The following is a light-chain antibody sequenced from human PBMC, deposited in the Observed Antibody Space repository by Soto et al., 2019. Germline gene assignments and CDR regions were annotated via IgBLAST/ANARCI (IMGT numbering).Light chain of an antibody. CDR3: QQYNSYSLT. J-gene: IGKJ4*01. V-gene: IGKV1-5*03. CDR2: KAS. CDR1: QSISSW. Sequence: DIQMTQSPSTLPASVGDRVTITCRASQSISSWLAWYQQKPGKAHKLLIYKASSLESGVPSRFSGSGSGTEFTLTISSLQPDDFATYYCQQYNSYSLTFGGGTKVDI.